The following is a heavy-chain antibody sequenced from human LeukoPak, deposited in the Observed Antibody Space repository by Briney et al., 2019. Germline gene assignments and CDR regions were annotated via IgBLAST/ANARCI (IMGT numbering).Heavy chain of an antibody. Sequence: GGSLRLSCAASGFTFSNAWMSWVRQAPGKGLEWVGHIKSKTDGGTTDYAAPVKGRFTISRDDTKNTLYLQMNSLKTEDTAVYYCTRQQLVLDYWGQGTLVTVSS. CDR2: IKSKTDGGTT. CDR3: TRQQLVLDY. CDR1: GFTFSNAW. J-gene: IGHJ4*02. V-gene: IGHV3-15*01. D-gene: IGHD6-13*01.